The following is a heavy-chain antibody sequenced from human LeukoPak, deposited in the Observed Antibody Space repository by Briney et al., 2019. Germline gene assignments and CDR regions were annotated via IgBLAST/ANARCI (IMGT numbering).Heavy chain of an antibody. D-gene: IGHD3-3*01. J-gene: IGHJ4*02. CDR3: ARSPSAYYDFWSGYFGAHFDY. CDR1: GGSISSGSYY. V-gene: IGHV4-61*02. Sequence: TPSETLSLTCTVSGGSISSGSYYWSWIRQPAGKGLEWIGRIYTSGSTNYNPSLKSRVTISVDTSKNQFSLKLSSVTAADTAVYYCARSPSAYYDFWSGYFGAHFDYWGQGTLVTVSS. CDR2: IYTSGST.